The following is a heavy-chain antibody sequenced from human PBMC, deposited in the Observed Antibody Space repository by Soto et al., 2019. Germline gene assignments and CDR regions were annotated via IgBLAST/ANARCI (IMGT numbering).Heavy chain of an antibody. J-gene: IGHJ4*02. V-gene: IGHV3-21*01. CDR2: ISSGSSYI. Sequence: PGGSLRLSCAASGFTFSSYSMNWVRQAPGKGLEWVSSISSGSSYIHYADSVKGRFTISRDNAKNSLYLQMNSLRAEDTAVYYCAREACSGGSCYGLDYWGQGTLVTVSS. CDR3: AREACSGGSCYGLDY. D-gene: IGHD2-15*01. CDR1: GFTFSSYS.